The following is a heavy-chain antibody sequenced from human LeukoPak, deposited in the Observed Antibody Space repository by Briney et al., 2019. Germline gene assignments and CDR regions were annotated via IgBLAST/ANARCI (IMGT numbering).Heavy chain of an antibody. CDR1: GGSISSYY. J-gene: IGHJ4*02. CDR2: IYNSGST. CDR3: ARDNVAYCGGDCRAFDY. D-gene: IGHD2-21*02. V-gene: IGHV4-59*01. Sequence: SETLSLTCTVSGGSISSYYWSWIRQSPGKGREWIGYIYNSGSTNYNPSLKSRVTISVDTSKNQLSLKLSSVTAADTAVYYCARDNVAYCGGDCRAFDYWGQGTLVTVSS.